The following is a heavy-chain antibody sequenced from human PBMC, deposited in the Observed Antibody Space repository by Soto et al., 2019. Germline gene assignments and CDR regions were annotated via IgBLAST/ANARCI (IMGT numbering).Heavy chain of an antibody. Sequence: QVQLLQSGAEVKKPGASVKVSCKASGYTCTNYGITWVRQAPGQGLEWMGWISAYNGNTHYTQRLQGRVTMTTDTSTSTAYMELRGLRSDDTAVYYCARVQQLVGYFYYYMDVWGKGTTVTVSS. V-gene: IGHV1-18*01. CDR1: GYTCTNYG. CDR3: ARVQQLVGYFYYYMDV. J-gene: IGHJ6*03. CDR2: ISAYNGNT. D-gene: IGHD6-6*01.